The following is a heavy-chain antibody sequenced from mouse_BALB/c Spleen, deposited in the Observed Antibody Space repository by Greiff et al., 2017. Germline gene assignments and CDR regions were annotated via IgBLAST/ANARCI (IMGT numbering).Heavy chain of an antibody. J-gene: IGHJ4*01. V-gene: IGHV14-1*02. D-gene: IGHD4-1*01. CDR3: ARANWGMDY. CDR2: IDPENGNT. Sequence: VQLQQSGAELVRPGALVKLSCKASGFNFKDYYMNWVKQRTEQGLEWIGWIDPENGNTIYDPKFQGKASITADTSSNTAYLRLSSLTSEDTAVYYCARANWGMDYWGQGTSVTVSS. CDR1: GFNFKDYY.